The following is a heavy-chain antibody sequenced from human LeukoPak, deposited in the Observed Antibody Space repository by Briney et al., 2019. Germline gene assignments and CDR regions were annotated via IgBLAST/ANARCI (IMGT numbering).Heavy chain of an antibody. CDR3: ARAVTTWYYYYYMDV. Sequence: GASVKVSCKASGYTSTSYDINWVRQATGQGLEWMGWMNPNSGNTGYAQKFQGRVTITRNTSISTAYLELSSLRSEDTAVYYCARAVTTWYYYYYMDVWGKGTTVTVSS. CDR2: MNPNSGNT. J-gene: IGHJ6*03. D-gene: IGHD4-11*01. CDR1: GYTSTSYD. V-gene: IGHV1-8*03.